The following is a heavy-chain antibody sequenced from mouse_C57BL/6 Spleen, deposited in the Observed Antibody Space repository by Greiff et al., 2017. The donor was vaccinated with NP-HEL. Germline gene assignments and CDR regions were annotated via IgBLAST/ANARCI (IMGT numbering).Heavy chain of an antibody. CDR2: IDPNSGGT. CDR1: GYTFTSYW. D-gene: IGHD2-5*01. Sequence: QVQLKQPGAELVKPGASVKLSCKASGYTFTSYWMHWVKQRPGRGLEWIGRIDPNSGGTKYNEKFKSKATLTVDKPSSTAYMQLSSLTSEDSAVYYCAAYSNWDAMDYWGQGTSVTVSS. CDR3: AAYSNWDAMDY. J-gene: IGHJ4*01. V-gene: IGHV1-72*01.